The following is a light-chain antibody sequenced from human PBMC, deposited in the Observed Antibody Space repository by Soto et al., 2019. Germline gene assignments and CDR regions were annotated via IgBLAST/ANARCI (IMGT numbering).Light chain of an antibody. CDR1: QSITSNH. V-gene: IGKV3-20*01. J-gene: IGKJ1*01. CDR3: QQHGTSPPSWT. CDR2: GAS. Sequence: ETVLTQSPGTLSLSPGERATLFCRASQSITSNHLAWYQQKPGQAPRLLIYGASSRATGIPDRFSGSGSGTDFTLTISRLEPEDFVVYYCQQHGTSPPSWTFGQGTKVESK.